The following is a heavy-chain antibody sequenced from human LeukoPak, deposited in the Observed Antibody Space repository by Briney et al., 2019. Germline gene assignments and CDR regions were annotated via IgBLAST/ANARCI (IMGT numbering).Heavy chain of an antibody. D-gene: IGHD2-15*01. CDR1: GFTFSNAW. Sequence: GGFLRLSCAASGFTFSNAWMSWVRQAPGKGLEWVGRIKSKTDGGTTDYAAPVKGRFTISRDDSKNTLYLQMNSLKTEDTAVYYCTTDPDIVVVVAATRDYWGQGTLVTVSS. CDR2: IKSKTDGGTT. J-gene: IGHJ4*02. CDR3: TTDPDIVVVVAATRDY. V-gene: IGHV3-15*01.